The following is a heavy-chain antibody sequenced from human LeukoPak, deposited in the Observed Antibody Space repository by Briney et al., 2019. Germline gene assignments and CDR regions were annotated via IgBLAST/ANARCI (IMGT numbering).Heavy chain of an antibody. Sequence: ASGKVSCTASGYLFTNYYMNWVRQAPGQGLEWMGTVNPSGGRTTYAQKFQGRVTMTRDTPTSTVYMELSSLRSEDTAVYYCAIDHGSAYYRAPRHWGQGTLVTVSS. J-gene: IGHJ4*02. CDR1: GYLFTNYY. V-gene: IGHV1-46*01. CDR2: VNPSGGRT. CDR3: AIDHGSAYYRAPRH. D-gene: IGHD3-10*01.